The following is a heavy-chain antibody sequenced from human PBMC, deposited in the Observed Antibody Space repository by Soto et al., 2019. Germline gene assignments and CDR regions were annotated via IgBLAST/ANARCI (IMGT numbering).Heavy chain of an antibody. CDR1: GFTRSDYY. D-gene: IGHD3-10*01. CDR3: ARRTMGNYYYMDV. J-gene: IGHJ6*03. Sequence: QVHLVESGGGLVKPGGSLRLSCVASGFTRSDYYMSWIRQAPGKGLEWVSYISSSGTIDNYADSVKGRFTISRDNAKNSLFLQMNGLRAEDTAVYYCARRTMGNYYYMDVWGKGTTVTVSS. V-gene: IGHV3-11*01. CDR2: ISSSGTID.